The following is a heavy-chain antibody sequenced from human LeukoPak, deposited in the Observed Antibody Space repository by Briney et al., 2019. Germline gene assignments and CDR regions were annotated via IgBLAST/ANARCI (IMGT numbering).Heavy chain of an antibody. CDR2: IYSGGST. V-gene: IGHV3-53*01. CDR3: AREVSEVFGVVNDY. CDR1: GFTVSSNY. J-gene: IGHJ4*02. D-gene: IGHD3-3*01. Sequence: GGSLRLSCAASGFTVSSNYMSWVRQAPGKGLEWVSVIYSGGSTYYADSVKGRSTISRDNSKNTLYLQMNSLRAEDTAVYYCAREVSEVFGVVNDYWGQGTLVTVSS.